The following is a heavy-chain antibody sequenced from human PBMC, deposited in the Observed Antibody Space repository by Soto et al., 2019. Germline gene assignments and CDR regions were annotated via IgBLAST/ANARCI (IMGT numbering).Heavy chain of an antibody. CDR1: GAPISSNDSF. Sequence: LQTLSLTCTVSGAPISSNDSFCGWISQPPGKGLAFIARMVYSGGPYHEPSLKSRVTMSLDTAKNPFSLNFKSVAAADTATHYCSRVVVGATRHSAVDHWGQGTVVTVSS. CDR3: SRVVVGATRHSAVDH. J-gene: IGHJ4*02. CDR2: MVYSGGP. V-gene: IGHV4-39*01. D-gene: IGHD2-15*01.